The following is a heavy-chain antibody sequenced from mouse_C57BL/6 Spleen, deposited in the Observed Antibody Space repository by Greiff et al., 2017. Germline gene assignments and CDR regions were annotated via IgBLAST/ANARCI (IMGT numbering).Heavy chain of an antibody. V-gene: IGHV5-4*01. CDR3: ARDQGDYGGVYFDY. Sequence: EVNVVESGGGLVKPGGSLKLSCAASGFTFSSYAMSWVRQTPEKRLEWVATISDGGSYTYYPDNVKGRFTISRDNAKNNLYLQMSHLKSEDTAMYYCARDQGDYGGVYFDYWGQGTTLTVSS. D-gene: IGHD2-4*01. J-gene: IGHJ2*01. CDR1: GFTFSSYA. CDR2: ISDGGSYT.